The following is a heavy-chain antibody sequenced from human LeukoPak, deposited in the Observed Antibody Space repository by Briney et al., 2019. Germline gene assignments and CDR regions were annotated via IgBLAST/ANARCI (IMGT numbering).Heavy chain of an antibody. J-gene: IGHJ3*02. CDR3: ARGAVYDSSGYYYPSDAFDI. CDR2: ISSSGSTI. CDR1: GFTFSSYE. D-gene: IGHD3-22*01. V-gene: IGHV3-48*03. Sequence: GGSLRLSCAASGFTFSSYEMNWVRQAPGKGLEWVSYISSSGSTIYYADSVKGRFTISRDNAKNSLYLQMNSLRAEDTAVYYCARGAVYDSSGYYYPSDAFDIWGQGTMVTVSS.